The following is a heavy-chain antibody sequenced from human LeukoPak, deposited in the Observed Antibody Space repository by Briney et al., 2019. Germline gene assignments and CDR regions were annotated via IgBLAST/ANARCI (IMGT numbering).Heavy chain of an antibody. V-gene: IGHV4-31*03. Sequence: SETLSLTCTVSGDSISSGGFYWSWIRQRPGKGLECIGYLHDSGYTNYNPSLRGRVFMSPDTSKNQFSLKLSSVTAADTAVYFCATIRGVLREDSVGDYCRPAAYFQDWGPGTLVTVSS. CDR1: GDSISSGGFY. J-gene: IGHJ1*01. D-gene: IGHD2-21*01. CDR3: ATIRGVLREDSVGDYCRPAAYFQD. CDR2: LHDSGYT.